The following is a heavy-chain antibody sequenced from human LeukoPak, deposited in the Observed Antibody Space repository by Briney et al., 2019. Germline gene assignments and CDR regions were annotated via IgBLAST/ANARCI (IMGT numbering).Heavy chain of an antibody. J-gene: IGHJ4*02. D-gene: IGHD1-26*01. CDR2: IYTSGST. CDR1: GGFISSYY. CDR3: ARTQERDKIVDY. V-gene: IGHV4-4*07. Sequence: SETLSLTCTLSGGFISSYYWSWIRQPAGKGLEWIGRIYTSGSTNYNPSLKSRVTMSVDTSKNQFSLKLSSVTAADTAVYYCARTQERDKIVDYWGQGTLVTVSS.